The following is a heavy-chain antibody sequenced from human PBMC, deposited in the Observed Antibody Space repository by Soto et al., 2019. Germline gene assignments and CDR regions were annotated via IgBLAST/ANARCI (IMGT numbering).Heavy chain of an antibody. D-gene: IGHD2-21*02. Sequence: PGGSLRLSCAASGFTFTSFAISWVRQPPGTGLEWVASISGTGSTTYYGDSVTGRFTVSRDNSKNMVYLQMKSLRPEDTAVYFCAKGTERVTAQNFDSWGQGTRVTVSS. CDR3: AKGTERVTAQNFDS. CDR1: GFTFTSFA. V-gene: IGHV3-23*01. J-gene: IGHJ4*02. CDR2: ISGTGSTT.